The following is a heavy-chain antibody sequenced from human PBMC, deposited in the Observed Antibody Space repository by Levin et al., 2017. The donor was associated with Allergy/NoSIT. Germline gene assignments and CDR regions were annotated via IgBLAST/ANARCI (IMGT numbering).Heavy chain of an antibody. CDR2: INHSGST. V-gene: IGHV4-34*01. D-gene: IGHD3-10*01. Sequence: SQTLSLTCAVYGGSFSGYYWSWIRQPPGKGLEWIGEINHSGSTNYNPSLKSRVTISVDTSKNQFSLKLSSVTAADTAVYYCARGSYYYGSGSYYKGGWFDPWGQGTLVTVSS. CDR3: ARGSYYYGSGSYYKGGWFDP. J-gene: IGHJ5*02. CDR1: GGSFSGYY.